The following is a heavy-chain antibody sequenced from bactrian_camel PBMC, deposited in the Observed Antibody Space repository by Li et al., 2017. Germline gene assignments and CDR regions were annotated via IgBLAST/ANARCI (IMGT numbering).Heavy chain of an antibody. Sequence: HVQLVESGGGLVQPGGSLRLSCAASGFTFGSYYMTWVRQAPGKGLEWVCSIFSDGTVTYNADSVKGRFTISRDNAKNTTYLQMNSLKPEDTAMYYCAALPRASLYACNSYTIKFGVHKEGTQVTVS. CDR2: IFSDGTVT. CDR1: GFTFGSYY. J-gene: IGHJ4*01. V-gene: IGHV3S6*01. D-gene: IGHD1*01.